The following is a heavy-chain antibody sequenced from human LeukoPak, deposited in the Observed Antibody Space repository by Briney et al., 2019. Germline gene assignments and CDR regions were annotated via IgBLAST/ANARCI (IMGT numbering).Heavy chain of an antibody. CDR1: GYTFTSYA. CDR3: ARVASSVVVVARGDAFDI. D-gene: IGHD2-15*01. V-gene: IGHV1-3*01. J-gene: IGHJ3*02. CDR2: SNAGNGNT. Sequence: GASVKVSWKASGYTFTSYAMHWVRQAPGQRLEWMGWSNAGNGNTKYSQKFQGRVTITRDTSASTAYMELSSLRSEDTAVYYCARVASSVVVVARGDAFDIWGQGTMVTVSS.